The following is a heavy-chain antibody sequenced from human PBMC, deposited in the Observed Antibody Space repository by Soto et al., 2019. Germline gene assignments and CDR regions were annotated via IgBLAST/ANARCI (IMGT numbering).Heavy chain of an antibody. D-gene: IGHD6-6*01. CDR2: ISAYNGNT. CDR1: RYTFTSYG. V-gene: IGHV1-18*01. J-gene: IGHJ5*02. CDR3: ARGSSIAARPEWWFDP. Sequence: GASVKVSCKASRYTFTSYGISWVRQAPGQGLEWMGWISAYNGNTNYAQKLQGRVTMTTDTSTSTAHMELRSLRSDDTAVYYCARGSSIAARPEWWFDPWGQGTLVTVSS.